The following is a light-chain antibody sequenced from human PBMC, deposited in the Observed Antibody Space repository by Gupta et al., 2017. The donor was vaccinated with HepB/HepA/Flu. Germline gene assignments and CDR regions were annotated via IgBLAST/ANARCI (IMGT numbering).Light chain of an antibody. Sequence: DIPLTQSPSSLSASVGDRVTITCQASQDISNYLNWYQQKPGKAPKLLIYDASNLETGVPSRFSGSGSGTDFTLTISSLQLEDFATYYCQQNDSLQYTFGQGTKLDIK. CDR2: DAS. J-gene: IGKJ2*01. V-gene: IGKV1-33*01. CDR3: QQNDSLQYT. CDR1: QDISNY.